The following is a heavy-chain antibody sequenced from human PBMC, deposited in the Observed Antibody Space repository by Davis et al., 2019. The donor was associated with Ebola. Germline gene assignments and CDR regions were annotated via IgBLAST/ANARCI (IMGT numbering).Heavy chain of an antibody. CDR1: GFTFEDYA. CDR2: ISWNRGTI. Sequence: SLKISCAASGFTFEDYAMHWVRQAPGKRLEWVSGISWNRGTIAYADSVKGRFTISRDNSKNTLYLEMNSLRAEDTAVYYCARDRDNYGWGTYFDYWGQGTLVTVSS. J-gene: IGHJ4*02. D-gene: IGHD3-10*01. CDR3: ARDRDNYGWGTYFDY. V-gene: IGHV3-9*01.